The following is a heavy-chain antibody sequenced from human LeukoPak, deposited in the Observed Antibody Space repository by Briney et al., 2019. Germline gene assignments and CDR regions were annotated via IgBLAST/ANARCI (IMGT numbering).Heavy chain of an antibody. CDR1: GGSISSYY. J-gene: IGHJ3*02. CDR3: AKSNGYGLVDI. Sequence: SETLSLTCTVSGGSISSYYGRWIRQPPGKGLEWIGYIYYSGSTNYNPSLKSRVTISVDTSRNQFSLKLNSVTAAETAVYYCAKSNGYGLVDIWGQGTMVTVSS. D-gene: IGHD3-10*01. V-gene: IGHV4-59*12. CDR2: IYYSGST.